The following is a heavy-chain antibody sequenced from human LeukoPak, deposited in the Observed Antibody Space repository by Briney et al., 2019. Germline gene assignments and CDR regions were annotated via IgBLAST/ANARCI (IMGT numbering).Heavy chain of an antibody. Sequence: PGGSLSLSCAASGFTFSSYAMSWVRQAPGKGLEWFSGSGSGGSTYYADSAKGRFTISRDNSKNTLYLQMNSLRAEDTGGYYCAKEGTPQVSTWYDLWGEGTQVIVCS. D-gene: IGHD3-10*01. J-gene: IGHJ5*02. V-gene: IGHV3-23*01. CDR2: SGSGGST. CDR1: GFTFSSYA. CDR3: AKEGTPQVSTWYDL.